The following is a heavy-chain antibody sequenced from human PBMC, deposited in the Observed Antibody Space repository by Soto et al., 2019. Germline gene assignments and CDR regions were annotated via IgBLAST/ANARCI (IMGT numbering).Heavy chain of an antibody. J-gene: IGHJ6*02. CDR2: VSYDGDNK. CDR3: ARDKQLVRGDFYYVMDV. Sequence: QVQLVESGGGVVQPGRSLRLSCAASGFTFSNYAIHWVRQAPGKGLEWVAVVSYDGDNKYYAGSVKGRFTIYRDNSKNTLYLQMTSLRPEDTAVYYCARDKQLVRGDFYYVMDVWGQGTTVTVSS. CDR1: GFTFSNYA. D-gene: IGHD3-10*01. V-gene: IGHV3-30*03.